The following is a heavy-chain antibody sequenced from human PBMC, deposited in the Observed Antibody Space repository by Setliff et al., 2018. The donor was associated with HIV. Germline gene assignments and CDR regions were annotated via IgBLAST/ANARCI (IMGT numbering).Heavy chain of an antibody. CDR2: IDHSGAT. CDR1: GASITDSKW. V-gene: IGHV4-4*02. CDR3: AIRRNFDWLMTSGPFDY. D-gene: IGHD3-9*01. J-gene: IGHJ4*02. Sequence: SETLSLTCVVSGASITDSKWWTWVRQPPGKRLEWIGEIDHSGATKYNPSLKRRVAISVETYKNQFSLSLQSVTAADAAVYYCAIRRNFDWLMTSGPFDYWGQGILGTVSS.